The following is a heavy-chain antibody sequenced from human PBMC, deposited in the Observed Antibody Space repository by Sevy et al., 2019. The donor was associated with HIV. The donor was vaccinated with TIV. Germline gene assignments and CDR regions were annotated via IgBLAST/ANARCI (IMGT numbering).Heavy chain of an antibody. CDR1: GFPFNDHA. CDR3: AKDINRGCDGINCYPYYYYFYGLDV. D-gene: IGHD2-21*01. V-gene: IGHV3-9*01. CDR2: VSCNSRNI. Sequence: GGSLRLACAASGFPFNDHAMHWVRQVPGKGLEWVSGVSCNSRNIGYADSVKGRFTISRDNANHFLYLEMNSLRPEDTAFYYCAKDINRGCDGINCYPYYYYFYGLDVWDQGTTVTVSS. J-gene: IGHJ6*02.